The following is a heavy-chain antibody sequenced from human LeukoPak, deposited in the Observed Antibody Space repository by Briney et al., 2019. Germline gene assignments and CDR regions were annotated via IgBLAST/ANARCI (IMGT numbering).Heavy chain of an antibody. CDR2: IYSGGFT. CDR1: AFIVSSNY. Sequence: GSLRLSCVASAFIVSSNYMSWVRQAPGKGLEWVSIIYSGGFTYYADSVKGRFTISRDNSKNTLHLQMNSLRAEDTAVYYCAKFGAAGSPKDAFDIWGQGTMVTVSS. J-gene: IGHJ3*02. D-gene: IGHD3-10*01. V-gene: IGHV3-53*05. CDR3: AKFGAAGSPKDAFDI.